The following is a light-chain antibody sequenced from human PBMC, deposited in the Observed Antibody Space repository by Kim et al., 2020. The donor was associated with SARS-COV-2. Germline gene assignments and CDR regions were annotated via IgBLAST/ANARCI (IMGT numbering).Light chain of an antibody. V-gene: IGKV1D-16*01. J-gene: IGKJ1*01. CDR2: AAS. Sequence: DIQMTQSPSLVSASVGDRVTITCRASQAISSLLTWYQHKPEKAPRSLIYAASSLQRGVPSRFSGSGSGTDFTLTISSLQPEDFATYYCQQYDSYPRTFGQGTKVDIK. CDR3: QQYDSYPRT. CDR1: QAISSL.